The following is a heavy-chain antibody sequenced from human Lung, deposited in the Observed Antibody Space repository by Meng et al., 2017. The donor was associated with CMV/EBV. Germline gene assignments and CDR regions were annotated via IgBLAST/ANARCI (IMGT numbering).Heavy chain of an antibody. CDR2: VNPISDDT. CDR1: GYSFSGFY. D-gene: IGHD6-19*01. Sequence: QVQLVQSGAEVNKPGASVKISCQASGYSFSGFYLNWARQAPGHGLEWLGRVNPISDDTHLAQKFEGRITVTRGATINTAFMELTRLRPDDTAVYYCAKSSDNGWSSWGPGTLVTVSS. CDR3: AKSSDNGWSS. V-gene: IGHV1-2*06. J-gene: IGHJ4*01.